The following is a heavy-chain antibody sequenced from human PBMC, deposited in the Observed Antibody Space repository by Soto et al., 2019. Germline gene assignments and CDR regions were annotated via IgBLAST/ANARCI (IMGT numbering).Heavy chain of an antibody. CDR1: GFTFSAYY. V-gene: IGHV3-72*01. CDR3: ARSIPGITSFDY. J-gene: IGHJ4*02. Sequence: EVHLVESRGGLVQPGGTLRLTCAGTGFTFSAYYIDWVRQAPGKGLEWVGRSRDKGNSYSTDYAASVKGRFTVSRSASKNSLYLQMNSLKAEETALYYCARSIPGITSFDYWGQGTLVTVSS. CDR2: SRDKGNSYST. D-gene: IGHD1-7*01.